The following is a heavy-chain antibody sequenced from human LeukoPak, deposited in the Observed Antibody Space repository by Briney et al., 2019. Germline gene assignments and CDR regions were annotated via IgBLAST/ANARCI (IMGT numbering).Heavy chain of an antibody. CDR3: ARGDYYDSRGFRW. J-gene: IGHJ4*02. D-gene: IGHD3-22*01. Sequence: ASVNVSCKASGYTFTDYYMHWVRQAPGQGLEWMGWINPDSGGTNYAQKFQGRVTMTRNTSISTAWMELSRLRSDDTAVYYCARGDYYDSRGFRWWGQGTLVTVSS. CDR1: GYTFTDYY. CDR2: INPDSGGT. V-gene: IGHV1-2*02.